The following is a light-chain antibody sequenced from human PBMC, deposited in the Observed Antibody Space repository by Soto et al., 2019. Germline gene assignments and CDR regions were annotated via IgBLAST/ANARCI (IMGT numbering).Light chain of an antibody. CDR3: CSYAGSYTHYV. V-gene: IGLV2-11*01. Sequence: QSVLTQPRSVSGSPGQSVTISCTGTSSDVGGYNYVSWYQQYPGKAPQVMIYAVTKRPSGVPDRISGSKSGNTASLTISGLQAEDEADYYCCSYAGSYTHYVVGTGTKLTVL. CDR2: AVT. J-gene: IGLJ1*01. CDR1: SSDVGGYNY.